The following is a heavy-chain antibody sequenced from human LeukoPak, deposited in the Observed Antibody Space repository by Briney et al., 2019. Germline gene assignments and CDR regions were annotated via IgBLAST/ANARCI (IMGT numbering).Heavy chain of an antibody. CDR2: IYSGGT. V-gene: IGHV3-66*01. D-gene: IGHD4-11*01. CDR1: GFTVSTHY. Sequence: GGSLRLSCTASGFTVSTHYMAWVRQPPGKGLECVSIIYSGGTYYADSVKGRFTISRDNSKNTLHLQMNGLRAEDTAVYYCAKDYSYYGFDYWGQGTLVTVSS. J-gene: IGHJ4*02. CDR3: AKDYSYYGFDY.